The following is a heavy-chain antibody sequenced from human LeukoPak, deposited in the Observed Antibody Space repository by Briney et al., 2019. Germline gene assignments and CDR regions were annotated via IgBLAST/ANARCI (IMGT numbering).Heavy chain of an antibody. CDR1: GFTFSDYA. J-gene: IGHJ4*02. CDR2: ISVTGGT. D-gene: IGHD2-2*01. V-gene: IGHV3-23*01. Sequence: GGSLRLSCAASGFTFSDYAMSWVRQAPGKGLEWVSGISVTGGTHYADSVEGRFTISRDNAKNSLYLQMDSLRAEDTALYYCARAPITSPFYFDYWGQGTLVTVSS. CDR3: ARAPITSPFYFDY.